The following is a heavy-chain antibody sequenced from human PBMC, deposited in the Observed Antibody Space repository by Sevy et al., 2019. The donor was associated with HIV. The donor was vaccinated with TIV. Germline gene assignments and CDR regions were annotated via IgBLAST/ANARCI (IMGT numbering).Heavy chain of an antibody. CDR1: GFTFSSYG. J-gene: IGHJ6*02. D-gene: IGHD3-22*01. V-gene: IGHV3-30*18. CDR3: AKRSDYYDSSDYGMDV. CDR2: ISYDGSNK. Sequence: GGSLRLSCAASGFTFSSYGMHWVRQAPGKGLEWVAVISYDGSNKYYADSVKGRFTISRDNSKNTLYLQMNSLRAEDTAVYYCAKRSDYYDSSDYGMDVWGQGTTVTVSS.